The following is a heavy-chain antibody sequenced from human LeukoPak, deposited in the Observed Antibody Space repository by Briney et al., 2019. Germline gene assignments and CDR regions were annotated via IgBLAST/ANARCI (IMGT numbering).Heavy chain of an antibody. CDR1: GFTVSSNY. D-gene: IGHD3-10*01. CDR2: IYSGGST. CDR3: ARDQGSGSYSHFDDY. Sequence: GGSLRLSCAASGFTVSSNYMSWVRQAPGKGLEWVSVIYSGGSTYYADSVKGRFTISRDNSKNTLYLQMNSLRAEDTAVYYCARDQGSGSYSHFDDYWAQGPLVTVSS. V-gene: IGHV3-53*01. J-gene: IGHJ4*02.